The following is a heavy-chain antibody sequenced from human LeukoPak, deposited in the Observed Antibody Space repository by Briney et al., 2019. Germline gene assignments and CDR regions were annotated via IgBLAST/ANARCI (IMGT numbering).Heavy chain of an antibody. CDR3: AKDAITMVRGVIGYYMDV. Sequence: GGSLRLSCAASRFTFSSYWMHWVRQAPGKGLVWVSRINSDGSSTSYADSVKGRFTISRDNAKNTLYLQMNSLRAEDTAVYYCAKDAITMVRGVIGYYMDVWGKGTTVTVSS. CDR2: INSDGSST. CDR1: RFTFSSYW. J-gene: IGHJ6*03. V-gene: IGHV3-74*01. D-gene: IGHD3-10*01.